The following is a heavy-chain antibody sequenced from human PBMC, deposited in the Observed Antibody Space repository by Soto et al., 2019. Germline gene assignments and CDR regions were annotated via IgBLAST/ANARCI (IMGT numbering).Heavy chain of an antibody. J-gene: IGHJ4*01. D-gene: IGHD6-19*01. Sequence: QITLKESGPTLVKPTQTLTLTCTFSGFSLSSTRMAVGWIRQHPGKALEWLALIYWDDDKRYSPFLKSRLTITKDTSKNQVVLTMSNMDPVDTARYYCAHIVVAGLGYYFDYWGHGTLVTVSS. CDR1: GFSLSSTRMA. CDR2: IYWDDDK. V-gene: IGHV2-5*02. CDR3: AHIVVAGLGYYFDY.